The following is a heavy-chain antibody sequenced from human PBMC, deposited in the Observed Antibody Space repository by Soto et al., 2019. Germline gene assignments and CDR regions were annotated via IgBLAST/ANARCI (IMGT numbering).Heavy chain of an antibody. V-gene: IGHV4-4*07. J-gene: IGHJ6*02. Sequence: TLSLTCTVSGGSISSYYWSWIRQPAGKGLEWIGRIYTSGSTNYNPSLKSRVTMSVDTSKNQFSLKLSSVTAADTAVYYCARVNDILTGDYYYGMDVWGQGTTVTVSS. CDR1: GGSISSYY. D-gene: IGHD3-9*01. CDR3: ARVNDILTGDYYYGMDV. CDR2: IYTSGST.